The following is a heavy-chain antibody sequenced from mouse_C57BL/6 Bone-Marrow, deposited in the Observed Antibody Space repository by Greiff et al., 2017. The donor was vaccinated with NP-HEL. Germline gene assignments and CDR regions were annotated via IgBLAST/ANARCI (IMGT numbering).Heavy chain of an antibody. CDR1: DSEVFPIAY. Sequence: VKLQESGSELRSPGSSVKMSCKDFDSEVFPIAYMSWVRQKPGHGFEWIGGILPSIGRTIYGEKFEDKATLDADTLSNTAYLELNSLTSEDSAIYYCARRTEGSWYFDVGGTGTTVTVSS. CDR2: ILPSIGRT. J-gene: IGHJ1*03. V-gene: IGHV15-2*01. CDR3: ARRTEGSWYFDV. D-gene: IGHD1-1*01.